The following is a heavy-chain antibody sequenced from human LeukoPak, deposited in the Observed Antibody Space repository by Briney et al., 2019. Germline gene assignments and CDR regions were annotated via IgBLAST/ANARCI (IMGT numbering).Heavy chain of an antibody. CDR3: AAARIVGATEGVFDY. J-gene: IGHJ4*02. V-gene: IGHV1-58*02. D-gene: IGHD1-26*01. CDR2: IVVGSGNT. CDR1: GFTFTSSA. Sequence: SVKVSCKASGFTFTSSAMQWVRQARGQRLEWIGWIVVGSGNTNYAQKFQERVTINRDMSTSTAYMELSSLRSEDTAVYYCAAARIVGATEGVFDYWGQGTLVTVSS.